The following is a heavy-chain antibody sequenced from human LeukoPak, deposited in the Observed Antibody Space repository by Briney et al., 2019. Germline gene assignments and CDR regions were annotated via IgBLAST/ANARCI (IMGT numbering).Heavy chain of an antibody. CDR2: IIPIFGTT. Sequence: SVKVSCKASGYTFTGYYMHWVRQAPGQGLEWMGGIIPIFGTTNYAQKFQGRVTITADESTSTGYMELSSLRSEDTALYYCARDALGSYYYDSSGPFDYWGQGTLVTVSS. CDR3: ARDALGSYYYDSSGPFDY. J-gene: IGHJ4*02. CDR1: GYTFTGYY. V-gene: IGHV1-69*13. D-gene: IGHD3-22*01.